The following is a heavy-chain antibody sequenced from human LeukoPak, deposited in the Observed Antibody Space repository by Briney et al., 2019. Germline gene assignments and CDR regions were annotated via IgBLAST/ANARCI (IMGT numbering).Heavy chain of an antibody. CDR3: ARHRQQLVRAPFDY. CDR2: IYYSGST. CDR1: GGSISDYY. V-gene: IGHV4-59*08. Sequence: SETLSLTCTVSGGSISDYYWSWIRQSPGKGLEWIGYIYYSGSTHYNPSLKSRVTISVDTSKKHFSLRLSSVTAADTAVYYCARHRQQLVRAPFDYWGQGILVTVSS. D-gene: IGHD6-13*01. J-gene: IGHJ4*02.